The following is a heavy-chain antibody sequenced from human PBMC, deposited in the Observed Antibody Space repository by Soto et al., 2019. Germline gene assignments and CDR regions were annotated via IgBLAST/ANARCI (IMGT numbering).Heavy chain of an antibody. CDR3: ARRWGRTFDY. CDR2: IYYSGST. J-gene: IGHJ4*02. V-gene: IGHV4-59*08. CDR1: CGTRRNFC. Sequence: TVACGTRRNFCGRWIRQPPGKGLEWIGYIYYSGSTNYNPSLKSRVTISVDTSKNQFSLKLSSVTAADTAVYYCARRWGRTFDYWGQGTLVTVSS. D-gene: IGHD7-27*01.